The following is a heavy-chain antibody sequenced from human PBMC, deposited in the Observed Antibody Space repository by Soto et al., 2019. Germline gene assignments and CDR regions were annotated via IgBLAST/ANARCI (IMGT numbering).Heavy chain of an antibody. Sequence: QVQLVQSGAEVKKPGSSVKVSCKASGGTFSSYAISWVRQAPGQGLEWMGGIIPIFGTANYAQKFLGRVTLTADESTSTAYMERSSVRYADTAVYFCARESRYCSGGSCYFLPGMDYWGQGTLVTVSS. V-gene: IGHV1-69*12. D-gene: IGHD2-15*01. J-gene: IGHJ4*02. CDR3: ARESRYCSGGSCYFLPGMDY. CDR2: IIPIFGTA. CDR1: GGTFSSYA.